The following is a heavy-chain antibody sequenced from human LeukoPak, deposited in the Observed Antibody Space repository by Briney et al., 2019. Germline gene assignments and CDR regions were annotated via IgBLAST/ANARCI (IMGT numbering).Heavy chain of an antibody. J-gene: IGHJ4*02. Sequence: PGGSLRLSCTASGFTFSSYWMHWIRQVPGKGLVWVSHIKSDGSGINYADSVKGRFTISRDNAKNTLYLQMNSLRAEDSAVYYCTSGSYYNDYWGQGTPVTVSS. D-gene: IGHD3-10*01. V-gene: IGHV3-74*01. CDR3: TSGSYYNDY. CDR2: IKSDGSGI. CDR1: GFTFSSYW.